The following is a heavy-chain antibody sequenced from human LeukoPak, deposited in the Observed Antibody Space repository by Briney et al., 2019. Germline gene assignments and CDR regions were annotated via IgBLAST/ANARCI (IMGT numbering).Heavy chain of an antibody. CDR1: GYSFTSCW. Sequence: GESLKISCKGSGYSFTSCWIGWVRQMPGKGLEWMGIIYPGDSDTRYSPSFQGQVTISADRSISTAYLQWSSLKASDTAIYYCARSSSGYYPDYWGQGTLVTVSS. V-gene: IGHV5-51*01. CDR2: IYPGDSDT. CDR3: ARSSSGYYPDY. D-gene: IGHD3-22*01. J-gene: IGHJ4*02.